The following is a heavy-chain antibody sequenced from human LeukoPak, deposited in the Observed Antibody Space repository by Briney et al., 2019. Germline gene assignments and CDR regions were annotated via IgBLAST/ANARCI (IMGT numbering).Heavy chain of an antibody. V-gene: IGHV3-23*01. CDR2: ISGSGGST. D-gene: IGHD6-19*01. CDR3: ATGGKHWLVNYFDY. CDR1: GFIFSVYS. Sequence: GGSLRLSCAASGFIFSVYSMNWVRQAPGKGLEWVSAISGSGGSTYYADSVKGRFTISRDNSKNTLYLQMNSLRAEDTAVYYWATGGKHWLVNYFDYWGKGTLVTVP. J-gene: IGHJ4*02.